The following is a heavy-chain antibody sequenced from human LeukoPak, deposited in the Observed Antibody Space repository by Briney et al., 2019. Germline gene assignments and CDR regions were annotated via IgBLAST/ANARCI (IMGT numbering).Heavy chain of an antibody. Sequence: GGSLRLSCAASGLTFSSYGMHWVRQAPGKGLEWVAFIRYDGSNKYYADSVKGRFTISRDNSKNTLYLQMNSLRAEDTAVYYCAKIIAAAGYYYYYYMDVWGKGTTVTVSS. V-gene: IGHV3-30*02. CDR3: AKIIAAAGYYYYYYMDV. CDR1: GLTFSSYG. J-gene: IGHJ6*03. D-gene: IGHD6-13*01. CDR2: IRYDGSNK.